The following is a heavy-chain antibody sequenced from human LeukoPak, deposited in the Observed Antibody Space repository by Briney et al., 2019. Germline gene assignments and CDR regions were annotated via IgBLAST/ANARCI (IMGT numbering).Heavy chain of an antibody. CDR2: INHSGTT. J-gene: IGHJ4*02. D-gene: IGHD5-12*01. V-gene: IGHV4-34*01. CDR1: GGSFSAYY. CDR3: ARGRRWLQSYYFDY. Sequence: SETLSLTCAVYGGSFSAYYWSWVRQPPGKGLEWIGEINHSGTTNYNPSLKSRITVSLDTSNNQFSLRLNSVTAVDTAVYYCARGRRWLQSYYFDYWGQGTLVTVSS.